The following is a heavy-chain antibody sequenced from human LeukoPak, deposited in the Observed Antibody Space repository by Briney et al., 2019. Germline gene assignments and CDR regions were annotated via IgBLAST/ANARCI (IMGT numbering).Heavy chain of an antibody. Sequence: PSETLSLTCAVYGGPFSGYYWSWIRQPPGKGLEWIGEINHSGSTNYNPSLKSRVTISVDTSKSQFSLKLSSVTAADTAVYYCARGFGSSSHYYYYGMDVWGQGTTVTVSS. CDR3: ARGFGSSSHYYYYGMDV. V-gene: IGHV4-34*01. J-gene: IGHJ6*02. CDR1: GGPFSGYY. CDR2: INHSGST. D-gene: IGHD6-6*01.